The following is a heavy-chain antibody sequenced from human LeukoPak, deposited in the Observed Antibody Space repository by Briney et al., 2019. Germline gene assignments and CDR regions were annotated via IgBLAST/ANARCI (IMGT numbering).Heavy chain of an antibody. V-gene: IGHV4-39*07. D-gene: IGHD4-17*01. CDR1: GSLDIYY. CDR3: TREYGFMTTVFHAFDI. J-gene: IGHJ3*02. Sequence: PSETLSLTCAVYGSLDIYYFMFVRQPPGKGLEWIGSVYYSRNTYYNSSLKSRVTISVDTSKNQFSLKLSSVTAADTAIYYCTREYGFMTTVFHAFDIWGQGTMVTVSS. CDR2: VYYSRNT.